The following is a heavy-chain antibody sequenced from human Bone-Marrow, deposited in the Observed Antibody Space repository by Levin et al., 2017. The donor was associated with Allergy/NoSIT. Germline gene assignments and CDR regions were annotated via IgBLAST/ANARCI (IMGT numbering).Heavy chain of an antibody. CDR3: ASRATVTKDYYFDS. V-gene: IGHV4-38-2*02. CDR2: IYYSGDT. Sequence: PETLSLTCSVSGSSVSSGYSWGCVRQAPGSGLEWLGSIYYSGDTFYNPSLQGRVTISVDPSKNQFSLKLTSVTAADTAVYYCASRATVTKDYYFDSWGQGSLVIVSS. D-gene: IGHD4-17*01. CDR1: GSSVSSGYS. J-gene: IGHJ4*02.